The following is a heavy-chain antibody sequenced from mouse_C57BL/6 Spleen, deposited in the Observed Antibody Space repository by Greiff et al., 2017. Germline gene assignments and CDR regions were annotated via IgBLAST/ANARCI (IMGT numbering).Heavy chain of an antibody. J-gene: IGHJ2*01. V-gene: IGHV8-8*01. CDR1: GFSLSTFGMG. Sequence: QVTLKVSGPGILQPSQTLSLSCSFSGFSLSTFGMGVGWIRPPSGKGLEWLAHIWWVDAQYYNPALKSRLTISKDTSKTQVFLTIANVVTADTATYYCARIATTVGATPFDYWGQGTTLTVSS. CDR2: IWWVDAQ. D-gene: IGHD1-1*01. CDR3: ARIATTVGATPFDY.